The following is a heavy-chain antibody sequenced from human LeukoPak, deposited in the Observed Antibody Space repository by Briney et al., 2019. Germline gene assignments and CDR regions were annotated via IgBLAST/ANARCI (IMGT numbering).Heavy chain of an antibody. CDR2: IKQDGSEK. V-gene: IGHV3-7*01. J-gene: IGHJ6*03. Sequence: PGGSLRLSCAASGFTFSSYWMSWVRQAPGKGLEWVANIKQDGSEKDYVDSVKGRFTISRDNAKNSLYLQMNSLRAEDTAVYYCARSAERIAVAGTRFYYYYYMDVWGKGTTVTVSS. CDR1: GFTFSSYW. CDR3: ARSAERIAVAGTRFYYYYYMDV. D-gene: IGHD6-19*01.